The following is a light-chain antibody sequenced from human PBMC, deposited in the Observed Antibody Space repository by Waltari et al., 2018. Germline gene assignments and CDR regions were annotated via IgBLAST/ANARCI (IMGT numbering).Light chain of an antibody. J-gene: IGKJ4*01. CDR3: QQYNDVPPT. V-gene: IGKV1-33*01. CDR2: EAY. CDR1: QDISNY. Sequence: DIQMTQSPSSLSASVGDGVTITCQASQDISNYSNWYQQKPGKAPNLVIYEAYSLETGVTSMFSGSGSRTEFTLTITSLQPEDIATYYCQQYNDVPPTFGGGTKVEIK.